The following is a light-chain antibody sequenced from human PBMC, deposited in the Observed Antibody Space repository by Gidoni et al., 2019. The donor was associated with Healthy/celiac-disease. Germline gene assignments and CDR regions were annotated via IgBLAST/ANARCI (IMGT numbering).Light chain of an antibody. CDR3: QQSYSTLYT. CDR1: QNISSN. J-gene: IGKJ2*01. CDR2: AAS. Sequence: DIQMTQSPSSLSAAVGDRVTITCRVSQNISSNLNWYQQKPGKAPKLLIYAASRLQSGVPSRFSGSGSWTDFTLTISSLQPEDFATYYCQQSYSTLYTFGQGTKLEIK. V-gene: IGKV1-39*01.